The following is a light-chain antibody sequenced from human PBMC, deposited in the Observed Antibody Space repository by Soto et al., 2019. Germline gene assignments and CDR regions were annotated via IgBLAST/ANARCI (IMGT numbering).Light chain of an antibody. CDR3: TSFTTSYFYV. Sequence: QSALTQPASVSGSPGQSITISCTGSGSDIGAYNYVSWYQQHPGKAPKLLIHGVTRRPSGVSSRFSASKSAYTASLTISGLQAEDDAHYYCTSFTTSYFYVSGPGTKVTVL. V-gene: IGLV2-14*01. CDR1: GSDIGAYNY. CDR2: GVT. J-gene: IGLJ1*01.